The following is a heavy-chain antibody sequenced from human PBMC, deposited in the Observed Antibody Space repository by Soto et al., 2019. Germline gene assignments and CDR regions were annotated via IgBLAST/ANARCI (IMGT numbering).Heavy chain of an antibody. Sequence: ASVKVSCKASGYTFTSYGISWVRQAPGQGLEWMGWISAYNGNTNYAQKLQGRVTMTTDTSTSTAYMELRSLRSDDTAVYYCARDRVPAGYSSSWYGYYYYLDVWGKGTTVTFSS. CDR3: ARDRVPAGYSSSWYGYYYYLDV. CDR1: GYTFTSYG. D-gene: IGHD6-13*01. J-gene: IGHJ6*03. CDR2: ISAYNGNT. V-gene: IGHV1-18*01.